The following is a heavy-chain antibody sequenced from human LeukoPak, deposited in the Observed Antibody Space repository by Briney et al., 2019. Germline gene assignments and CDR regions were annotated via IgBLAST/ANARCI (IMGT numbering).Heavy chain of an antibody. D-gene: IGHD6-13*01. CDR3: ARVSPDSSSWYPGYNWFDP. Sequence: ASVKVSCKASGYTFTSYDINWVRQATGQGLEWMGWMNPNSGNTGYAQKFQGRVTITRSTSISTAYMELSSLRSEDTAVYYCARVSPDSSSWYPGYNWFDPWGQGTLVTVSS. CDR2: MNPNSGNT. CDR1: GYTFTSYD. V-gene: IGHV1-8*03. J-gene: IGHJ5*02.